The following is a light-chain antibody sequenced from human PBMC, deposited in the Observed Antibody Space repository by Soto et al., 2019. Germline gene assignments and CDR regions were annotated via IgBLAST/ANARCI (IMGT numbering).Light chain of an antibody. CDR1: QSVSSD. V-gene: IGKV3-20*01. CDR3: QVYDRSPL. CDR2: GAS. J-gene: IGKJ4*01. Sequence: EIVMTQSPATLSVSPGERATLSCRASQSVSSDLAWYQQKPGQAPRLLIYGASSTATGIQDRFSGSGSGTDFTLTISRLEPEDFAVYYCQVYDRSPLFGGGTKVDIK.